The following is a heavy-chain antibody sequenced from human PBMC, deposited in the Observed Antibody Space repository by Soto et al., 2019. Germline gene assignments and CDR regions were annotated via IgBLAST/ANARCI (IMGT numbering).Heavy chain of an antibody. CDR1: GFIFSNHG. CDR3: ARDLGFGYLGLDF. J-gene: IGHJ4*02. V-gene: IGHV3-33*01. CDR2: IWSGGGYA. D-gene: IGHD3-10*01. Sequence: QVQLVESGGGVVQPGRSLRVSCVASGFIFSNHGMHWVRQAPGKGLEWVAVIWSGGGYAYYADSAKGRFTISRDNSKNPLYLQMNSLRVEDTAVYYCARDLGFGYLGLDFWDQGTLVTVSS.